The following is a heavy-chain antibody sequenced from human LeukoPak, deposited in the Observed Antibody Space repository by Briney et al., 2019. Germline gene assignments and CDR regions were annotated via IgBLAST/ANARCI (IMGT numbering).Heavy chain of an antibody. CDR2: IYYSGNT. V-gene: IGHV4-39*01. J-gene: IGHJ4*02. CDR3: ARQGGYSYRILDY. D-gene: IGHD5-18*01. CDR1: GGSISSSGYY. Sequence: SETLSLTCTVSGGSISSSGYYWGWIRQPPGKGLEWIGSIYYSGNTYYNASFKSRVTISVDTSKNQFSLKLSSVTAADTAVYYCARQGGYSYRILDYWGQGTLVTVSS.